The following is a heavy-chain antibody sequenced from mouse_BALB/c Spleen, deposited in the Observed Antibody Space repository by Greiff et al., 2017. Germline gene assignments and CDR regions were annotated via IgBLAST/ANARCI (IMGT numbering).Heavy chain of an antibody. D-gene: IGHD1-1*01. V-gene: IGHV1-7*01. CDR1: GYTFTSYW. CDR2: INTSTGYT. Sequence: QVQLQQSGAELAKPGASVKMSCKASGYTFTSYWMHWVKQRPGQGLEWIGYINTSTGYTEYNQKFKDKATLTADKSSSTAYMQLSSLTSEDSAVYYCERADYGSRAWFAYWGQGTLVTVSA. CDR3: ERADYGSRAWFAY. J-gene: IGHJ3*01.